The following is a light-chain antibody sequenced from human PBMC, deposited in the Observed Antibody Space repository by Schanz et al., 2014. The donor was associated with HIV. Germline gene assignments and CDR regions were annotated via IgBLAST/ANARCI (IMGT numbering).Light chain of an antibody. CDR3: QQRSTWPLT. CDR2: DTA. CDR1: QTVSRY. J-gene: IGKJ4*01. Sequence: EIVLTQSPGTLSLSPGERVTLSCRASQTVSRYLAWYQQKPGQAPRLLIYDTANRATGIPARFSGSGSGTDFTLTISSLEPEDFAVYYCQQRSTWPLTFGGGTKVQIK. V-gene: IGKV3-11*01.